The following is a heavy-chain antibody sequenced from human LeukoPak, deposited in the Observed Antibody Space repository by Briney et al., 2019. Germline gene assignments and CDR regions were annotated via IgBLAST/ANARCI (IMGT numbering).Heavy chain of an antibody. CDR2: ISYDGNNK. CDR1: GFTFNNYA. J-gene: IGHJ4*02. V-gene: IGHV3-30-3*01. Sequence: PGGSLRLSCAASGFTFNNYAMTWVRQAPGKGLDWVAVISYDGNNKFYADSVKGRFIISRDSSKNTLYLQMNSLRAEDTAVYYCATFPIDSSGWYGGEENFDYWGQGTLVTVSS. D-gene: IGHD6-19*01. CDR3: ATFPIDSSGWYGGEENFDY.